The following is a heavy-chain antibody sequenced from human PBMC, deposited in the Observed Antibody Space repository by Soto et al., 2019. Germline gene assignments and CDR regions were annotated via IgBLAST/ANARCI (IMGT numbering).Heavy chain of an antibody. D-gene: IGHD1-1*01. CDR2: IKSNTEGGTT. V-gene: IGHV3-15*01. J-gene: IGHJ4*02. CDR3: TTAVWNPPYFDY. CDR1: GLTFRDDW. Sequence: VGFRRHSCGAAGLTFRDDWMSCIRQAPGKGLEWVGRIKSNTEGGTTAYAAPVKGRFTISRDDSKNTLYLQMNSLKTEDTAVYYCTTAVWNPPYFDYWGQGTLVTVS.